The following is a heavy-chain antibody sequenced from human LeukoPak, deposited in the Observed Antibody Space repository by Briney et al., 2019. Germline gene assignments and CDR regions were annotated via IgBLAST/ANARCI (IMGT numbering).Heavy chain of an antibody. J-gene: IGHJ3*02. V-gene: IGHV3-9*01. CDR2: ISWNSGSI. D-gene: IGHD1-26*01. CDR1: GFTFDDYA. Sequence: GGSLRLSCAASGFTFDDYAMQWVRQAPGKGLEWVSGISWNSGSIGYADSVKGRFTISRDNAKNSLYLQMNSLRAEDTALYYCAKDRVRSGSYFDAFDIWGQGTMVTVSS. CDR3: AKDRVRSGSYFDAFDI.